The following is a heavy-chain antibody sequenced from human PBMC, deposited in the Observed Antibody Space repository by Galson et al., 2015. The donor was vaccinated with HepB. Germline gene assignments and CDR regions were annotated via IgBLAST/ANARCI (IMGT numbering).Heavy chain of an antibody. Sequence: SLRLSCAASGFTSSSYAMHWVRQAPGKGLEWVAIISYDGSNKYYADSVKGRFTISRDNSKNTLSLQMNSLRAEDTAVYYCARDNWVGAWGQGTLVTVSS. CDR2: ISYDGSNK. CDR3: ARDNWVGA. CDR1: GFTSSSYA. J-gene: IGHJ5*02. V-gene: IGHV3-30-3*01.